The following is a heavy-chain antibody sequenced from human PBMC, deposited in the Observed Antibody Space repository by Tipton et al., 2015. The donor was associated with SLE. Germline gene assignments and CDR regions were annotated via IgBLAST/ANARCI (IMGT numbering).Heavy chain of an antibody. CDR1: GFTFGDYA. J-gene: IGHJ6*02. Sequence: RSLTLSCTASGFTFGDYAMSWCRQAPGKGLEWVGFIRSKPYGGTTEYAASVKGRFTISRDDSKSITYLQMNSLKIEDTAVYYCTRDPIYDFWSRYYYYYYGMDVWGQGTTVTVSS. D-gene: IGHD3-3*01. CDR2: IRSKPYGGTT. V-gene: IGHV3-49*03. CDR3: TRDPIYDFWSRYYYYYYGMDV.